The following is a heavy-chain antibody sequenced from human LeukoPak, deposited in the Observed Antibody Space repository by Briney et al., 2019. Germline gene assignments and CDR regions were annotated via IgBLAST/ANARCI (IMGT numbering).Heavy chain of an antibody. CDR1: GFTVSSDY. CDR2: ISYDGSSK. J-gene: IGHJ6*02. D-gene: IGHD3-10*01. Sequence: TGGSLGLSCAASGFTVSSDYMSWVRQAPGKGLEWVALISYDGSSKYYADSLKGRFTISRDNSKNTLYLQMDSLRAEDTAVYYCAKDLLWFGESRGMDVWGQGTTVTVSS. CDR3: AKDLLWFGESRGMDV. V-gene: IGHV3-30*18.